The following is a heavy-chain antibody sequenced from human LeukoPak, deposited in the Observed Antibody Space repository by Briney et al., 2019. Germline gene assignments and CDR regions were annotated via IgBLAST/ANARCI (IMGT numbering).Heavy chain of an antibody. D-gene: IGHD1-26*01. Sequence: SGGSLRLSCAASGFTVSSNYMSWVRQARGKGLEWVSVIYSGGSTYYADSVKGRFTISRHNSKNTLYLQMNSLRADDTDVYYCARGQGGVGAPSFHYWGQGHLVPVSS. J-gene: IGHJ4*02. CDR3: ARGQGGVGAPSFHY. V-gene: IGHV3-53*04. CDR2: IYSGGST. CDR1: GFTVSSNY.